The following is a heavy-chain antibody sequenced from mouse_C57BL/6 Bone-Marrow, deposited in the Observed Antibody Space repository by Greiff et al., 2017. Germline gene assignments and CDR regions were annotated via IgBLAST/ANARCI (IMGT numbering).Heavy chain of an antibody. CDR1: GFNIKDDY. Sequence: DVQLQESGAELVRPGASVKLSCTASGFNIKDDYMHWVKQRPEQGLEWIGWIDPENGDTEYASKFQGKATITADTSSNTAYLQLSSLTSEDTAVYYCTTATVVDWYFDVWSTGTTVTVSS. V-gene: IGHV14-4*01. CDR3: TTATVVDWYFDV. CDR2: IDPENGDT. J-gene: IGHJ1*03. D-gene: IGHD1-1*01.